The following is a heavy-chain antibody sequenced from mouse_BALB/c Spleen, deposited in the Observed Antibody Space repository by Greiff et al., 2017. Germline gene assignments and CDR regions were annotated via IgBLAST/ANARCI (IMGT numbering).Heavy chain of an antibody. CDR2: IYPGSGGT. J-gene: IGHJ2*01. CDR1: GYAFTNYL. D-gene: IGHD2-4*01. CDR3: SRSSYDYDGYFDY. V-gene: IGHV1-54*01. Sequence: VQLQESGPELVKPGTSVRVSCKASGYAFTNYLIQWVKQRPGQGLEWIGVIYPGSGGTNYNEKFKGKATLTADKSSSTAYMQLSSLTTDDSAVYFCSRSSYDYDGYFDYWGQGTILTVSA.